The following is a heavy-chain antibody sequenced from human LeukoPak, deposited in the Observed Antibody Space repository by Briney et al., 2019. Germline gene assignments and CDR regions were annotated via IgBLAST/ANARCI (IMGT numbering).Heavy chain of an antibody. Sequence: SETLSLTCTVSGGSISSDYWSWIRQPPGKGLEWIGYIYYSGSTNYNPSLKSRVTISVDTSKNQFPLKLSSVTAADTALYYCARHVHGYGGNLYYFASWGQGTLVTVSS. CDR2: IYYSGST. V-gene: IGHV4-59*08. J-gene: IGHJ4*02. CDR3: ARHVHGYGGNLYYFAS. D-gene: IGHD4-23*01. CDR1: GGSISSDY.